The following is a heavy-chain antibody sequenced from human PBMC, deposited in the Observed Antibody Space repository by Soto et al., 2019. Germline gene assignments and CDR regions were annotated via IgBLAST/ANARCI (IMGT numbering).Heavy chain of an antibody. CDR3: AKERRDGGNYGFYSDF. CDR2: SSATGAGT. J-gene: IGHJ4*02. V-gene: IGHV3-23*01. Sequence: PGGSLRLSCAASGFTFSSYGMTWVRQAPGKGLEWVSFSSATGAGTYYADSVKGRFTISRDNSKNTLYMQMTSLRADDTAVYYCAKERRDGGNYGFYSDFWGQGALVTVSS. D-gene: IGHD1-7*01. CDR1: GFTFSSYG.